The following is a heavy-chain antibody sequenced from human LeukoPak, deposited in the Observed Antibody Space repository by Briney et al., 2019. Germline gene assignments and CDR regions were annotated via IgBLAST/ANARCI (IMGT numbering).Heavy chain of an antibody. J-gene: IGHJ4*02. CDR3: ARDLSVGDY. CDR2: VSGSGHRT. CDR1: GFTFSSYG. V-gene: IGHV3-23*01. D-gene: IGHD1-26*01. Sequence: HPGGSLRLSCAASGFTFSSYGVSWVRQAPGKGLEWVSGVSGSGHRTYYADSVKGRFTISRDNSKNTLYLQMNSLRAEDTAVYYCARDLSVGDYWGQGTLVTVSS.